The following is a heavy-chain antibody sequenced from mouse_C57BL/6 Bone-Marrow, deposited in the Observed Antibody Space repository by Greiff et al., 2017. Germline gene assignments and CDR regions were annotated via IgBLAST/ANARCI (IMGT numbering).Heavy chain of an antibody. Sequence: QVQLQQPGAELVKPGASGKMSCKASGYTFTSYWITWVKQRPGQGLEWIGDIYPTSGRTNYNEKFKSKAILTVDTSSNTAYMQLSSLTSEDSAVFYCARSGPLGRSFDDWGQGTTLTVSS. J-gene: IGHJ2*01. CDR2: IYPTSGRT. CDR3: ARSGPLGRSFDD. V-gene: IGHV1-55*01. D-gene: IGHD4-1*01. CDR1: GYTFTSYW.